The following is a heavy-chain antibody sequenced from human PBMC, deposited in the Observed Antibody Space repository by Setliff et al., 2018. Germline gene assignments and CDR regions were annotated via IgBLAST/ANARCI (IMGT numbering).Heavy chain of an antibody. V-gene: IGHV1-46*01. CDR3: AAEPDYDILTGWPYYFDY. D-gene: IGHD3-9*01. CDR2: INPSGGST. CDR1: GYTFTSYC. Sequence: ASVKVSCKASGYTFTSYCMHWVRQAPGQGLEWMGIINPSGGSTSYAQKFQERVTITRDMSTSTAYMELSSLRSEDTAVYYCAAEPDYDILTGWPYYFDYWGQGTLVTVSS. J-gene: IGHJ4*02.